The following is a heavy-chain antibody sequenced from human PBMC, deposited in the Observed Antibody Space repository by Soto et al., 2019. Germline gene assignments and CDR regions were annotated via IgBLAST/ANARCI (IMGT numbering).Heavy chain of an antibody. Sequence: GGSLRLSCSASGFTFSSYAMHWVRQAPGKGLEYVSAISSNGGSTYYANSVKGRFTISRDNSKNTLYLQMGSLRAEDMAVYYCARDRRGTIFGVISWGQGTLVTVPQ. V-gene: IGHV3-64*01. J-gene: IGHJ5*02. CDR2: ISSNGGST. CDR3: ARDRRGTIFGVIS. CDR1: GFTFSSYA. D-gene: IGHD3-3*01.